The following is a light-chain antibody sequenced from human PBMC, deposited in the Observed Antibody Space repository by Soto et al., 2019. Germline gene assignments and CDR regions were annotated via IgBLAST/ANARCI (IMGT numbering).Light chain of an antibody. Sequence: QSVLTQPASVSGSPGQSITISCTGTSSDVGAYNYVSWCQHHPGKAPKLIIYDVNNRPSGVSNRFSGSKSGNTASLTISGLQADDEAYYCCTSYTTRSTGVFGGGTQLTVL. CDR1: SSDVGAYNY. V-gene: IGLV2-14*03. CDR2: DVN. CDR3: TSYTTRSTGV. J-gene: IGLJ3*02.